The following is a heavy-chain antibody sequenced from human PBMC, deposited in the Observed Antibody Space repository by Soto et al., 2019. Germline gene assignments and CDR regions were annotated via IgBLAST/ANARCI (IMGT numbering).Heavy chain of an antibody. Sequence: EVQLLESGGGLVQPGGSLRLSCAASGFTFSSYAMSWVRQAPGKGLEWVSAISYSGGTYYADSVEGRFTISRDNSKTTLYLQMNSLRADDTAVYYCAKTGGVAAPEYWGQGTLVTVSS. V-gene: IGHV3-23*01. D-gene: IGHD3-16*01. CDR3: AKTGGVAAPEY. CDR1: GFTFSSYA. CDR2: ISYSGGT. J-gene: IGHJ4*02.